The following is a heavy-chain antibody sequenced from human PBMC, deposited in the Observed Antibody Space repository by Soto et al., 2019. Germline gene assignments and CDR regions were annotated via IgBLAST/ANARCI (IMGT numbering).Heavy chain of an antibody. Sequence: EVQLVESRGGLVQPGGSLRLSCAASGFNFGSSWMHWVRQAPGKGLQWVSRMTSDGSTTDYADSVKGRFTVSRDNGKYTLYLQMNSLRAEDTAVYYCATAEVDYWGPGTLVTVSS. CDR2: MTSDGSTT. CDR3: ATAEVDY. CDR1: GFNFGSSW. V-gene: IGHV3-74*01. J-gene: IGHJ4*02.